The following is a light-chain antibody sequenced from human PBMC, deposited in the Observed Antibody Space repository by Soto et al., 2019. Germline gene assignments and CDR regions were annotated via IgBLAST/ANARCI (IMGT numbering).Light chain of an antibody. CDR1: QSVRSNY. CDR2: DAS. V-gene: IGKV3-20*01. Sequence: EIVLTQSPDTLPLSPGERATLSCRASQSVRSNYLAWYQQKPGQAPRFLIYDASSRATGIPDRFSGSGSGTDFTLTISRLEPEDFAVYYCQQYCSSPLTFGGGTKVEIK. CDR3: QQYCSSPLT. J-gene: IGKJ4*01.